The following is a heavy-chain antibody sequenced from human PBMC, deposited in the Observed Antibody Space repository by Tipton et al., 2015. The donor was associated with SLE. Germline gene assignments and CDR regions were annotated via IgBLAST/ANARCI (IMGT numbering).Heavy chain of an antibody. V-gene: IGHV4-34*01. CDR1: GGSFSGYY. D-gene: IGHD6-13*01. J-gene: IGHJ4*02. Sequence: TLSLTCAVYGGSFSGYYWIWVRQPPGKGLEWIGEINHSGSTNYNPSLKSRVTISVDTSKNQFSLKLSSVTAADTAVYYCARRIAGWFDYWGQGTLVTVSS. CDR3: ARRIAGWFDY. CDR2: INHSGST.